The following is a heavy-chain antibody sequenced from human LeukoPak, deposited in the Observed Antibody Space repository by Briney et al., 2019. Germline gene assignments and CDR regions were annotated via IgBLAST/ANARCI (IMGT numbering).Heavy chain of an antibody. Sequence: GESLRLSCVASGFTFSMYWMTWFRQAPGKGLEWVANIKQDGSEKYYVDSVKGRFTISRDNAKNSLYLQMNSLRAEDTAVYYCARTLEGVLDYWGQGTLVTVSS. V-gene: IGHV3-7*01. CDR3: ARTLEGVLDY. CDR2: IKQDGSEK. J-gene: IGHJ4*02. D-gene: IGHD3-3*01. CDR1: GFTFSMYW.